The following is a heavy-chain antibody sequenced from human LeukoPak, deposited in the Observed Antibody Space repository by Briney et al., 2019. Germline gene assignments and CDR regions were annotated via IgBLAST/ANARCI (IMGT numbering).Heavy chain of an antibody. J-gene: IGHJ4*02. D-gene: IGHD5-12*01. V-gene: IGHV3-30*02. CDR3: AKALPGYSGYGFY. Sequence: GGSLRLSCAVSGFTFSSYGMHWVRQAPGKGLEWVAFIRYDGSNKYYADSVKGRFTISRDNSKNTLYLQMNSLRAEDTAVYYCAKALPGYSGYGFYWGQGTLVTVSS. CDR1: GFTFSSYG. CDR2: IRYDGSNK.